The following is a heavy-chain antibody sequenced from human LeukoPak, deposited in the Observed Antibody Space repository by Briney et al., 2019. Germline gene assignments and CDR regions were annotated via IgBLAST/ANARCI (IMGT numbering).Heavy chain of an antibody. CDR2: IYYSGST. CDR3: ARYLKGPVMVVYYFDY. J-gene: IGHJ4*02. CDR1: GGSISSYY. D-gene: IGHD5-18*01. Sequence: SETLSLTCTVSGGSISSYYWSWIRQPPGKGLEWIGYIYYSGSTNYNPSLKSRVTISVDTSENQFSLKLSSVTAADTAVYYCARYLKGPVMVVYYFDYWGQGTLVTVSS. V-gene: IGHV4-59*01.